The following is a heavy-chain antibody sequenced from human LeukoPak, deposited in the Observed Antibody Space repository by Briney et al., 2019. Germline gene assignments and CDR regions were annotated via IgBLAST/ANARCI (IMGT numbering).Heavy chain of an antibody. Sequence: PGGSLRLSCAASGFTFSSYNMNWVRQAPGKGLEWVSYISSSSSTIYYADSVKGRFAISRDNAKNSLYLQMNGLRVEDTAVYYCARVYYASWSGQPLSQHWLDPWGQGTLVTVSS. CDR3: ARVYYASWSGQPLSQHWLDP. CDR1: GFTFSSYN. V-gene: IGHV3-48*04. J-gene: IGHJ5*02. D-gene: IGHD3-3*01. CDR2: ISSSSSTI.